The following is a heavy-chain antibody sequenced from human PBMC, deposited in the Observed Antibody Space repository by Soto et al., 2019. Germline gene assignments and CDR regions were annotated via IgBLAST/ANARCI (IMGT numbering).Heavy chain of an antibody. J-gene: IGHJ6*02. Sequence: LKISCKGSGYSFTSYWISWVRQMPGKGLEWMGRIDPSDSYTNYSPSFQGHVTISADKSISTAYLQWSSLKASDTAMYYCASAEEPYYYYYGMDVWGQGTTVTVSS. CDR2: IDPSDSYT. CDR1: GYSFTSYW. V-gene: IGHV5-10-1*01. CDR3: ASAEEPYYYYYGMDV. D-gene: IGHD1-26*01.